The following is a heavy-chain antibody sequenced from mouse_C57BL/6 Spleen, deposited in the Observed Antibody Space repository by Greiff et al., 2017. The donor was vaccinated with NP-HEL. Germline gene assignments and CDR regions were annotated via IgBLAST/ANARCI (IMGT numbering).Heavy chain of an antibody. J-gene: IGHJ2*01. CDR1: GYTFTDYN. Sequence: VQLKESGPELVKPGASVKMSCKASGYTFTDYNMHWVKQSHGKSLEWIGYINPNNGGTSYNQKFKGKATLTVNKSSSTAYMELRSLTSEDSAVYYCARGIYYYGSSYDYFDSWGQGTTLPVSS. CDR2: INPNNGGT. V-gene: IGHV1-22*01. CDR3: ARGIYYYGSSYDYFDS. D-gene: IGHD1-1*01.